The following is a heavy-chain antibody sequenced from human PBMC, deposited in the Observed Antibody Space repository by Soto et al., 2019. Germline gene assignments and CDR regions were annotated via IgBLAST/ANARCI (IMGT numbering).Heavy chain of an antibody. CDR2: IYYSGGT. CDR3: ARESGSYDPLDY. D-gene: IGHD1-26*01. J-gene: IGHJ4*02. Sequence: PSETLSLTCTVSGVSISSYYWSWIRQPPGKGLEWIGYIYYSGGTRYNPSLKSRVTISIDTSKSQFSMKMTSVTAADTAMYYCARESGSYDPLDYWGQGTLVTVSS. CDR1: GVSISSYY. V-gene: IGHV4-59*01.